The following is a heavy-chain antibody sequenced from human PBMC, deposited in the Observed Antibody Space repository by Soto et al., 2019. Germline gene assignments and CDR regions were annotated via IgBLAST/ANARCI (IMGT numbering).Heavy chain of an antibody. CDR3: ARLRSTNIAARPFSTVPGGWFDP. CDR2: IYYSGST. Sequence: QLQLQESGPGLVKPSETLSLTCTVSGGSISSSSYYWGWIRQPPGKGLEWIGSIYYSGSTYYNPSLKSRVTISVDTSKNQFSLKLSSVTAADTAVYYCARLRSTNIAARPFSTVPGGWFDPWGQGTLVTVSS. V-gene: IGHV4-39*01. D-gene: IGHD6-6*01. J-gene: IGHJ5*02. CDR1: GGSISSSSYY.